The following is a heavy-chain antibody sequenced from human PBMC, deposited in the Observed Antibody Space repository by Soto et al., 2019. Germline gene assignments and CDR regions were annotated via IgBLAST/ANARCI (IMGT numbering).Heavy chain of an antibody. CDR2: IYYSGST. V-gene: IGHV4-31*03. J-gene: IGHJ3*02. Sequence: QVQLQESGPGLVKPSQTLSLTCTVSGGSISSGGYYWSWIRQHPGKGLEWIGYIYYSGSTYYNPSLKSRFTISVDTSKNQFSLKLSSVTAADTAVYYCARGAYCGGDCYLRAFDIWGQGTMVTVSS. CDR3: ARGAYCGGDCYLRAFDI. D-gene: IGHD2-21*02. CDR1: GGSISSGGYY.